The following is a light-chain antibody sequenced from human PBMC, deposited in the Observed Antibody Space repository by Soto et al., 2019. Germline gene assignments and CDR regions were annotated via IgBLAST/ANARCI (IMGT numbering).Light chain of an antibody. CDR2: GAS. Sequence: EIVPTQSPATLSVSPGVRPTLXRRASQSVSSDLAWYQQKPGQAPRLLIYGASTRATGIPARFSGSGSGTEFTLTISSLQSEDFAVYYCQQYNNWPWTFGQGTKVDIK. CDR3: QQYNNWPWT. J-gene: IGKJ1*01. CDR1: QSVSSD. V-gene: IGKV3-15*01.